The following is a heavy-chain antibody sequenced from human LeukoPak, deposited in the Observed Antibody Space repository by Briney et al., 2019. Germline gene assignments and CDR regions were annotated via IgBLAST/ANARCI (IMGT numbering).Heavy chain of an antibody. CDR1: GFTFSSYW. Sequence: GSLRLSCAASGFTFSSYWMSWVRQAPGKGLEWVANIKQDGSEKYYVDSVKGRFTISRDNAKNSLYLQMNSLRIDDTAVYYCVRDDCGGDCLGAQHWGQGTLVTVSS. CDR3: VRDDCGGDCLGAQH. D-gene: IGHD2-21*02. V-gene: IGHV3-7*01. J-gene: IGHJ1*01. CDR2: IKQDGSEK.